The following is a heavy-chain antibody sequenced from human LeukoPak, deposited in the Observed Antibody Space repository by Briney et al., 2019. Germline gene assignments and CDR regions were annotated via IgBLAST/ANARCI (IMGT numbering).Heavy chain of an antibody. Sequence: GGSLRLSCAASGFTFSNYWMHWVRQAPGKGLVWVSRIKSDGTITSYADSVKGRFTTSRDNAKNSLYLQMNSLRAEDTAVYYCAIDDGDGYNYGFDYWGQGTPVTVSS. CDR3: AIDDGDGYNYGFDY. D-gene: IGHD5-24*01. V-gene: IGHV3-74*01. CDR2: IKSDGTIT. CDR1: GFTFSNYW. J-gene: IGHJ4*02.